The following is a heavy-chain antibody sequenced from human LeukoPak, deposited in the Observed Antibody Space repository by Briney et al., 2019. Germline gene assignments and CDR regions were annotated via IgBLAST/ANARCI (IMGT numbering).Heavy chain of an antibody. Sequence: SETLSLTCAVYGGSFSGYYWSWIRQPPGKGLEWIGEINHSGSTNYNPSLKSRVTISVDTPKNQFSLKLSSVTAADTAVYYCAREGEVQLERPFFDYWGQGTLVTVSS. CDR1: GGSFSGYY. J-gene: IGHJ4*02. V-gene: IGHV4-34*01. D-gene: IGHD1-1*01. CDR2: INHSGST. CDR3: AREGEVQLERPFFDY.